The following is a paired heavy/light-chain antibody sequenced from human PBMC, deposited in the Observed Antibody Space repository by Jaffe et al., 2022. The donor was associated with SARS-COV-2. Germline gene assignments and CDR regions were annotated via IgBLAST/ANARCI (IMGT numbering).Light chain of an antibody. J-gene: IGKJ1*01. CDR2: AAS. Sequence: DIQMTQSPSSLSASVGDRVTITCRASQSISSYLNWYQQRPGTAPKLLIYAASSLQSGVPSTFSGSGSGTDFTLTISSLQPEDFATYYCQQSSSAPWTFGQGTKVEIK. V-gene: IGKV1-39*01. CDR1: QSISSY. CDR3: QQSSSAPWT.
Heavy chain of an antibody. J-gene: IGHJ4*02. Sequence: EVQLVESGGGLVKPGGSLRLSCAASGFTFRNAWMSWVRRAPGRGLEWVGRIKTRTDGGTTDYAAPVQGRFTISRDDSKNTLYLQMNSLKTEDTAVYYCAAVGGSLQFAYWGQGTLVTVSS. V-gene: IGHV3-15*01. CDR3: AAVGGSLQFAY. CDR2: IKTRTDGGTT. D-gene: IGHD2-15*01. CDR1: GFTFRNAW.